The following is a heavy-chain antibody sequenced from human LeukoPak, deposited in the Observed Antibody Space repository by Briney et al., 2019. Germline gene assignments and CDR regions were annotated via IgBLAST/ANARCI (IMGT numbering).Heavy chain of an antibody. CDR3: AIAVAGTRYFDY. CDR2: LDPEDGET. Sequence: ASVKVSCKVSGYTLTELSMHWVRQAPGKGLEWMGGLDPEDGETIYAQKFQGRVTMTEDTSTDTAYMELSSLRSEDTAVYYCAIAVAGTRYFDYWGQGTLVTVSS. D-gene: IGHD6-19*01. V-gene: IGHV1-24*01. CDR1: GYTLTELS. J-gene: IGHJ4*02.